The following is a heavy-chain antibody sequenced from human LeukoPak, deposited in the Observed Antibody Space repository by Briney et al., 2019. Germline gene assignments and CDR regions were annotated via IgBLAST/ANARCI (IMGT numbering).Heavy chain of an antibody. V-gene: IGHV4-34*01. D-gene: IGHD6-19*01. CDR3: ARQTVIAVENWFDP. J-gene: IGHJ5*02. CDR2: INHSGST. CDR1: GGSFSGYY. Sequence: SETLSLTCAVYGGSFSGYYWSWIRQPPGKGLEWIGEINHSGSTNYNPSLKSRVTMSVDTSKNQFSLKLSSVTAADTAVYYCARQTVIAVENWFDPWGQGNLVTVSS.